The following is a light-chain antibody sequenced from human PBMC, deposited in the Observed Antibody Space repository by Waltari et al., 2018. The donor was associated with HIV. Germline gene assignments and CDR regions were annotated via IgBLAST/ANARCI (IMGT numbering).Light chain of an antibody. V-gene: IGKV3-15*01. CDR2: DAS. Sequence: EIVMTQSPVTLSVSLGEKATLSCKASYSVAGNLAWYHKNPGQAPGLLIHDASTRAAGIPARFSGSGSGTEFSLSISSLQSEDSSIYYCQQYNHWPRTFGQGTKVEIK. CDR1: YSVAGN. CDR3: QQYNHWPRT. J-gene: IGKJ1*01.